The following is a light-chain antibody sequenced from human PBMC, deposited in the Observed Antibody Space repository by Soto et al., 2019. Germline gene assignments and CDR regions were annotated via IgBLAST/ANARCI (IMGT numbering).Light chain of an antibody. J-gene: IGKJ1*01. CDR1: QSVSSSY. CDR3: QQYGSSLPWT. CDR2: GAS. V-gene: IGKV3-20*01. Sequence: VLTQSPGTLYLSTGERATLSCRASQSVSSSYLAWYQQKPGQAPRLLIYGASIRATGIPDRFSASGSGTDFTLTISRLEPEDFAVYYCQQYGSSLPWTFGQGTKVDI.